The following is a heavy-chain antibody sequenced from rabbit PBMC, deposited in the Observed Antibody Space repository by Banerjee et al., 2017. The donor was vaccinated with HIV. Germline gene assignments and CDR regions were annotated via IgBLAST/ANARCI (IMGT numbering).Heavy chain of an antibody. CDR1: GFSFSSSYW. CDR2: FVTGTSDIT. D-gene: IGHD4-2*01. V-gene: IGHV1S45*01. Sequence: QEQLVESGGGLVQPEGSLTLTCTASGFSFSSSYWISWVRQAPGKGLELIACFVTGTSDITYYATWAKGRFTISKTSSTTMTLQMTSLTAADTATYFCARGVYYYDAGASAYGMWYGMDLWGQGTLVTVS. J-gene: IGHJ6*01. CDR3: ARGVYYYDAGASAYGMWYGMDL.